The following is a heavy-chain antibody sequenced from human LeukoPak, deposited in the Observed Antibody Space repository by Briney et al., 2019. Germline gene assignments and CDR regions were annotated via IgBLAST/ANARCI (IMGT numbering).Heavy chain of an antibody. CDR3: ARGFRLGFDY. CDR1: GFTFKNYA. CDR2: IYSNTKT. Sequence: GGSLRLSCAASGFTFKNYAMSWVRQAPGKGLEWVGVIYSNTKTNYADSVKGRFTISRDNSQNTVYFEMSSLRAEDTAVYYCARGFRLGFDYWGQGTLVTVSS. J-gene: IGHJ4*02. V-gene: IGHV3-23*05. D-gene: IGHD5-12*01.